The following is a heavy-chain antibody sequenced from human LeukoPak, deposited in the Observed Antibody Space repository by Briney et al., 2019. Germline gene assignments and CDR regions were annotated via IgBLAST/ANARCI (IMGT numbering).Heavy chain of an antibody. CDR3: ARHAAVEGSSGWSPLWWFDP. V-gene: IGHV4-59*08. CDR2: MHHSGST. D-gene: IGHD6-19*01. J-gene: IGHJ5*02. CDR1: GGSIRSYY. Sequence: PSETLPLTRTVSGGSIRSYYWSWIRQPPGKGLEWIGYMHHSGSTKHNPYLKSRVTISVDTSKSQFSLKLSSVTAADTAVYYCARHAAVEGSSGWSPLWWFDPWGQGTLVTVSS.